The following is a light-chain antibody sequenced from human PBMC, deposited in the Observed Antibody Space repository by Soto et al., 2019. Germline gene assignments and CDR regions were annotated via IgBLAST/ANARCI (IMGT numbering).Light chain of an antibody. CDR3: SSHTSYNTGV. CDR2: EVS. J-gene: IGLJ1*01. V-gene: IGLV2-14*01. Sequence: QSVLTQPASVSGSPGQSIAISCTGTSSDVGGYNYVSWYQQHPGKAPKLMIHEVSNRPSGVSDRFSGSKSGNTASLTISGLKADDQADYYCSSHTSYNTGVFATGTKVTV. CDR1: SSDVGGYNY.